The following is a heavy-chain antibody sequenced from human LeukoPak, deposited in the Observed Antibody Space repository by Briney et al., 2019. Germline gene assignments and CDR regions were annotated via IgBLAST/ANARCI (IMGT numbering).Heavy chain of an antibody. D-gene: IGHD3-22*01. J-gene: IGHJ4*02. CDR1: GFTFSSYG. Sequence: PGGSLRLSCAASGFTFSSYGLNWVRQAPGKGLEWVSSISSSGAYIYYADSVKGRFTISRDNAKNSLYLQMNSLRAEDTAVYYCARDYLRGYYNVWGQGTLVTVSS. V-gene: IGHV3-21*01. CDR3: ARDYLRGYYNV. CDR2: ISSSGAYI.